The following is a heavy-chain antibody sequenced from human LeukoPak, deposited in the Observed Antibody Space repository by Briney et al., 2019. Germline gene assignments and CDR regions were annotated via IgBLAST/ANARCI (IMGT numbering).Heavy chain of an antibody. Sequence: PGGSLRLSCAVSGLTFSSSWMDWVRQAPGKGLEWVASINPDGNKKYSADSVKGRFTISRDNAENSLYLQMNSLRVEDTAFYYCARPGVLWFGELFGYFDYWGQGTLVTVSS. CDR3: ARPGVLWFGELFGYFDY. V-gene: IGHV3-7*01. D-gene: IGHD3-10*01. CDR2: INPDGNKK. J-gene: IGHJ4*02. CDR1: GLTFSSSW.